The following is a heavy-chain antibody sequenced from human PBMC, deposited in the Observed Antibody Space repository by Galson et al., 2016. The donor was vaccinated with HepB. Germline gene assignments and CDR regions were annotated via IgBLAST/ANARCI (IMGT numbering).Heavy chain of an antibody. V-gene: IGHV3-21*01. CDR1: GVTFSNYN. Sequence: SLRLSCAASGVTFSNYNMNWVRQAPGKGLEWVSSISSSTSYIYYADSVKGRFTISRDSAKNSLYLQMNSLGAEDTAVYYCVYYYGSGSYYKRDYWGQGTLVTVSS. D-gene: IGHD3-10*01. CDR2: ISSSTSYI. J-gene: IGHJ4*02. CDR3: VYYYGSGSYYKRDY.